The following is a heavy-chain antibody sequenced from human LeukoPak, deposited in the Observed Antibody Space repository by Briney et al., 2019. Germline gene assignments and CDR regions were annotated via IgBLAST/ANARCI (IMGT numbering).Heavy chain of an antibody. CDR1: KYTFTSYD. CDR3: ARTHYYDSSGGNWFDP. D-gene: IGHD3-22*01. J-gene: IGHJ5*02. CDR2: MNPNSGHT. Sequence: ASVKVSCKASKYTFTSYDINWVRQATGQGLEWMGWMNPNSGHTGYAQKFQGRVTMTRNTSTTTAYMELSSLRSEDTAVYYCARTHYYDSSGGNWFDPWGQGTLVTVSS. V-gene: IGHV1-8*01.